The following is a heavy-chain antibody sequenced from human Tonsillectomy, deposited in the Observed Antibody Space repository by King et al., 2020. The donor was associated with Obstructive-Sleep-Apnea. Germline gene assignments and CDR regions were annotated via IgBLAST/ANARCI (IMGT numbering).Heavy chain of an antibody. J-gene: IGHJ4*02. V-gene: IGHV3-43*01. CDR3: ARGPESGGDGEYADY. D-gene: IGHD2-21*02. Sequence: VQLVESGGVVVQPGGSLRLSCVASGFIFDDYPMHWVRQAPGKGLEWVSLIRWDGGSTHYADSVKGRFTISRDNSKNSLYLQMNSLRTDDTAFYYCARGPESGGDGEYADYWGQGTLVTVSS. CDR2: IRWDGGST. CDR1: GFIFDDYP.